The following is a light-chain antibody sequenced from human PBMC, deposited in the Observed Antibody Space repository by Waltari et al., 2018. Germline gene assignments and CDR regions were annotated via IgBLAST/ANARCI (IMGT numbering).Light chain of an antibody. V-gene: IGKV3-20*01. CDR3: QQYGTSLST. J-gene: IGKJ1*01. CDR2: GAS. Sequence: DIVLTQSPGTLSLSPGERATLSCRASQSVTNNYLAWYQQKRGQAPRALIYGASSRASGVPDRFSGSGSGTDFTLTISRLEPEDFAVYYCQQYGTSLSTFGQGTRVEIK. CDR1: QSVTNNY.